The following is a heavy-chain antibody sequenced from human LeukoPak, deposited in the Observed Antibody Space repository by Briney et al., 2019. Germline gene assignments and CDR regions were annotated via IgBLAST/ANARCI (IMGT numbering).Heavy chain of an antibody. J-gene: IGHJ3*02. V-gene: IGHV1-24*01. D-gene: IGHD5-24*01. CDR2: FDPEDGET. CDR1: GYTLTELP. CDR3: AGSVDGYNYAFDI. Sequence: GASVKVSCKVSGYTLTELPMHWARQAPGKGLEWMGGFDPEDGETIYAQKFQGRVTMTEDTSTDTAYMELSSLRSEDTAVYYCAGSVDGYNYAFDIWGQGTMVTVSS.